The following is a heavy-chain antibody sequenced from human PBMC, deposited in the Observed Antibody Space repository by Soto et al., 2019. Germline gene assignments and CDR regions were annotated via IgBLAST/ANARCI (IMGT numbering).Heavy chain of an antibody. J-gene: IGHJ5*02. CDR3: AHRRIAVAGPGNWFDP. CDR2: IYWNDDK. V-gene: IGHV2-5*01. D-gene: IGHD6-19*01. CDR1: GFSLSTSGVG. Sequence: QITLKESGPTLVKPTQTLTLTCTFSGFSLSTSGVGVGWIRQPPGKALELLALIYWNDDKRYSPSLKSRLTITKDTSKNQVVLTMTNMDPVDTATYYCAHRRIAVAGPGNWFDPWGQGTLVTVSS.